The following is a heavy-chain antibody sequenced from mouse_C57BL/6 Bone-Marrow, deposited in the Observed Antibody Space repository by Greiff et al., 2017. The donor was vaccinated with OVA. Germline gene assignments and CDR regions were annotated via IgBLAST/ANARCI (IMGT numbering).Heavy chain of an antibody. V-gene: IGHV1-55*01. CDR3: AHYYGSSSWFAY. CDR2: IYPGSGST. J-gene: IGHJ3*01. D-gene: IGHD1-1*01. CDR1: GYTFTSYW. Sequence: QVQLQQPGAELVKPGASVKMSCKASGYTFTSYWITWVKQRPGQGLEWIGDIYPGSGSTNYNEKFKSKATLTVDTSSSTAYMQLSSLTSEDSAVYYCAHYYGSSSWFAYWGQGTLVTVSA.